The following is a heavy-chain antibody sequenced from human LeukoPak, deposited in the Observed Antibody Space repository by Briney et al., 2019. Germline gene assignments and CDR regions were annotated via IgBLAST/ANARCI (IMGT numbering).Heavy chain of an antibody. Sequence: GASLKVSCKASGYTSTSYYMHWVRQAPGQGLEWVGVINPSGVSTINAQKFQGRVSMTRDTSTSTVYMELSSLRFDDTAVFYCARGQVSTGTLDYWGQGTLVTVSS. V-gene: IGHV1-46*01. CDR1: GYTSTSYY. CDR2: INPSGVST. CDR3: ARGQVSTGTLDY. J-gene: IGHJ4*02. D-gene: IGHD3-9*01.